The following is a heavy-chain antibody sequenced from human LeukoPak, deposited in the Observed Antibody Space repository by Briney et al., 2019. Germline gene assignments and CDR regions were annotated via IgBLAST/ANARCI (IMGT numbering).Heavy chain of an antibody. D-gene: IGHD2-21*02. CDR1: GGSISTSNYY. V-gene: IGHV4-39*07. J-gene: IGHJ4*02. Sequence: SETLSLTCTVSGGSISTSNYYWGWIRQPPGKGLEWIGNIFYSGSTYYGPSLKSRLTISLDTSRNQFSLKLSSVTAADTAVYYCARGTATWIFDYWGQGTLVTVSS. CDR2: IFYSGST. CDR3: ARGTATWIFDY.